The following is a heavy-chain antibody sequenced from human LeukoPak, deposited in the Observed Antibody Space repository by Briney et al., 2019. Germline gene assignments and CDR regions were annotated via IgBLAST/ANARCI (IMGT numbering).Heavy chain of an antibody. CDR1: GFTFSSYW. D-gene: IGHD3-10*02. Sequence: GGSLRLSCAASGFTFSSYWMSWVRQAPGKGLEWVANIKQEGSEKYYADSVKGRFTISRDNAKNSLYLQMNSLRAEDTAVYYCAELGITMIGGVWGKGTTVTISS. J-gene: IGHJ6*04. V-gene: IGHV3-7*01. CDR3: AELGITMIGGV. CDR2: IKQEGSEK.